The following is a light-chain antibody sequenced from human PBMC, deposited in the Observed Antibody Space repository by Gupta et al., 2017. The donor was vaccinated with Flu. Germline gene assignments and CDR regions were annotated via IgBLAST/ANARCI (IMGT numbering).Light chain of an antibody. CDR3: GTWDNSLSAGL. CDR1: SSNIENNY. J-gene: IGLJ3*02. CDR2: ENN. V-gene: IGLV1-51*02. Sequence: SSSNIENNYVSWYQQLPGTAPKLLIYENNKRPSGIPDRFSGSKSGTSATLGITGLQTGDEADYYCGTWDNSLSAGLFGGGTKLTVL.